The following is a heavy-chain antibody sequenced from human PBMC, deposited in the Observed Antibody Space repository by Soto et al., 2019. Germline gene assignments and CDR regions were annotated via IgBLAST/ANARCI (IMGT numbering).Heavy chain of an antibody. V-gene: IGHV3-30-3*01. CDR2: ISYDGSNK. Sequence: GGSLRLSCAASGFTFSSYAMHWVRQAPGKGLEWVAVISYDGSNKYYADSVKGRFTISRDNSKNTLYLQMNSLKTEDTAVYYCARGYYSGSGSYYYWGQGTLVTVSS. J-gene: IGHJ4*02. CDR3: ARGYYSGSGSYYY. CDR1: GFTFSSYA. D-gene: IGHD3-10*01.